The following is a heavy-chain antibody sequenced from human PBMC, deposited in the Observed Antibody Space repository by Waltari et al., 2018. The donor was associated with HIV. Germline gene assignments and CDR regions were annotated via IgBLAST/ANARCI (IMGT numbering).Heavy chain of an antibody. J-gene: IGHJ6*02. CDR3: ARPIRGSGVGAFHV. Sequence: QVHPQASGPGLVKPSEGLSLTCSVAGDSLINYYWSGVRQSPEKGLAWIGYSFYGGDTNYNPPLKSRASISIDPSASQLSLKINSVTDADSGVYYCARPIRGSGVGAFHVWGQGTTVIVSS. CDR2: SFYGGDT. D-gene: IGHD1-26*01. CDR1: GDSLINYY. V-gene: IGHV4-59*08.